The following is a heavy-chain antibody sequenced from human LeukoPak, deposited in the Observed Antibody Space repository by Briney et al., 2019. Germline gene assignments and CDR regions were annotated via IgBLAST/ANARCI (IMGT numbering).Heavy chain of an antibody. CDR1: GYTFTGYY. V-gene: IGHV1-2*02. CDR2: INSDTAVT. Sequence: ASVKVSCEASGYTFTGYYMHWVRQAPGQGLEGRGWINSDTAVTNYAQNFQGRVTLTRDTSISTTYSELSSLRSDDTAVYYCARGYCSSTSCLFYYYYYMDVWGKGTPVTVSS. D-gene: IGHD2-2*01. J-gene: IGHJ6*03. CDR3: ARGYCSSTSCLFYYYYYMDV.